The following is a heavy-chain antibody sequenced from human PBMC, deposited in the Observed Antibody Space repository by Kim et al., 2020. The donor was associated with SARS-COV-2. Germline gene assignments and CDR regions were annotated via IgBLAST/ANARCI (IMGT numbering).Heavy chain of an antibody. Sequence: SETLSLTCTVSGGSFITGSFYWGWIRQSPGEGREWIGSLSSGGSTYYNPSLKSRVSLSRDTSKNKFSLNLIAVTAADTALYYCVAYPAYHFVSWGRGIL. J-gene: IGHJ4*02. CDR1: GGSFITGSFY. CDR2: LSSGGST. V-gene: IGHV4-39*07. CDR3: VAYPAYHFVS. D-gene: IGHD2-21*01.